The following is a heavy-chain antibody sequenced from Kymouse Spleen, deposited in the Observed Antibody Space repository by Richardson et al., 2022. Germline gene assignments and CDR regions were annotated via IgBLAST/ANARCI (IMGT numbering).Heavy chain of an antibody. CDR1: GGSFSGYY. V-gene: IGHV4-34*01. D-gene: IGHD3-9*01. CDR2: INHSGST. Sequence: QVQLQQWGAGLLKPSETLSLTCAVYGGSFSGYYWSWIRQPPGKGLEWIGEINHSGSTNYNPSLKSRVTISVDTSKNQFSLKLSSVTAADTAVYYCARGGDIRNYWYFDLWGRGTLVTVSS. J-gene: IGHJ2*01. CDR3: ARGGDIRNYWYFDL.